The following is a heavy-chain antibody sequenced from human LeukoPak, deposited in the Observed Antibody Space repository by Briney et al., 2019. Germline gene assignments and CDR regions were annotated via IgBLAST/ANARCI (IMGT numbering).Heavy chain of an antibody. J-gene: IGHJ4*02. CDR2: ISSSSYI. D-gene: IGHD2-15*01. CDR1: GFTFSSYS. CDR3: ARGRLFPDY. V-gene: IGHV3-21*01. Sequence: GGSLRLSRAAPGFTFSSYSMKWVRQAPGEGLEWVSSISSSSYIYYADSVKGRFTISRDNAKNSLYLQMNSLRAEDTAVYYCARGRLFPDYWGQGTLVTVSS.